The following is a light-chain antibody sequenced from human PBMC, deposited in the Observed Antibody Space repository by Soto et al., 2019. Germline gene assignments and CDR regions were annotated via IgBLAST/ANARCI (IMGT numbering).Light chain of an antibody. CDR1: QSVTSN. V-gene: IGKV3-15*01. Sequence: EIVMTQSPATLSVSPGERATLSCRASQSVTSNLAWFQQKPGQAPRLLIYGASTRATGIPARFSGSESGTDFTLTISSLQAEDFAVYYCQQYHNWPPVTFGQGTKVEIK. CDR2: GAS. CDR3: QQYHNWPPVT. J-gene: IGKJ1*01.